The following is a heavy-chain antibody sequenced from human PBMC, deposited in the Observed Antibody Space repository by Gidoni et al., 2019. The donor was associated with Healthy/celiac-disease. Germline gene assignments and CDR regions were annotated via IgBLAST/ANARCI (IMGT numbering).Heavy chain of an antibody. J-gene: IGHJ4*02. CDR3: ARVSLAAAAFDY. Sequence: EVQLVESGGGLVQPGGSLRLSCAASGFTFSSYWMHWVRQARGKGLVWVSRINSDGSSTSYADSVKGRFTISRDNAKNTLYLQMNSLRAEDTAVYYCARVSLAAAAFDYWGQGTLVTVSS. D-gene: IGHD6-13*01. CDR1: GFTFSSYW. CDR2: INSDGSST. V-gene: IGHV3-74*01.